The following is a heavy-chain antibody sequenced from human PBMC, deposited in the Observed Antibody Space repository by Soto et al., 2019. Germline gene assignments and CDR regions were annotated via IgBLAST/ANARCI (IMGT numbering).Heavy chain of an antibody. CDR1: GFNFSGSA. J-gene: IGHJ6*02. V-gene: IGHV3-73*01. Sequence: GGSLRLSCAASGFNFSGSAMHWVRQASGKGLEWVGRIRSKANSYATAYAASVKGRFTISRDDSKNTAYLQMNSLKTEDTAVYYCTRSPIWDTAMVFYYYSGMDVWAQGTTVTVSS. CDR2: IRSKANSYAT. CDR3: TRSPIWDTAMVFYYYSGMDV. D-gene: IGHD5-18*01.